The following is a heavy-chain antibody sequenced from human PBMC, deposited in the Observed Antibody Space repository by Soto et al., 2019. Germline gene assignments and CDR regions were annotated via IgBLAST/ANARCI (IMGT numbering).Heavy chain of an antibody. CDR1: GGTFSKYA. CDR3: ATGGGPVAILSYHNGMDI. J-gene: IGHJ6*02. Sequence: QVQLVQSGAEVKKPGSSVQVSCKASGGTFSKYAISWVRQAPGQGLEWMGGIIPIFGAANYAQNFKGRVTITEDDSTTTDYMELSSLRSEDTAVYYCATGGGPVAILSYHNGMDIWGQGTTVIVSS. V-gene: IGHV1-69*12. CDR2: IIPIFGAA. D-gene: IGHD2-2*01.